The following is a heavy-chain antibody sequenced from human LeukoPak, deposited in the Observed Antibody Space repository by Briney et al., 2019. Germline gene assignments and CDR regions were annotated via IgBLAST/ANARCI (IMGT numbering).Heavy chain of an antibody. D-gene: IGHD2-21*02. CDR2: IIPILGIA. CDR1: GGTFSSYA. Sequence: SVKVSCKASGGTFSSYAISWVRQAPGQGLEWMGRIIPILGIANYAQKFQGRVTITADKSTSTAYMELSSLRSEDTAVYYCARGDCGGDCYYFDYWGQGTLVTVSS. J-gene: IGHJ4*02. CDR3: ARGDCGGDCYYFDY. V-gene: IGHV1-69*04.